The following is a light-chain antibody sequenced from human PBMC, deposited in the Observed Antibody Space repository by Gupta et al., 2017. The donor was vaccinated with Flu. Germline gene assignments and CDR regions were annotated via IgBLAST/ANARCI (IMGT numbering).Light chain of an antibody. Sequence: DIVMTQSPDSLAVSLGERATINCKSSQSGLYSSNNKNYLAWYQQKPGQPPKLLIYWASTRESGVPDRFSGSGSGTDFTLTISSLQAGDVAVYYCQQDYSTPETFGQGTKVEIK. V-gene: IGKV4-1*01. CDR1: QSGLYSSNNKNY. J-gene: IGKJ1*01. CDR2: WAS. CDR3: QQDYSTPET.